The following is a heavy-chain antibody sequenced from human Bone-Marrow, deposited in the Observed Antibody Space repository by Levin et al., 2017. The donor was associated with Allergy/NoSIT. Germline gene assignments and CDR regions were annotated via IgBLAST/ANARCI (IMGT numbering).Heavy chain of an antibody. J-gene: IGHJ6*02. V-gene: IGHV3-33*08. CDR1: GFTFSSYG. CDR3: ARDYGSGMDV. CDR2: VWYDGSNK. Sequence: GGSLRLSCAASGFTFSSYGMHWVRQAPGKGLEWVAIVWYDGSNKYYADSVKGRFSISRDNSKDTLYLQMNSLRAEDTAVYYCARDYGSGMDVWGQGTMVTVSS. D-gene: IGHD3-10*01.